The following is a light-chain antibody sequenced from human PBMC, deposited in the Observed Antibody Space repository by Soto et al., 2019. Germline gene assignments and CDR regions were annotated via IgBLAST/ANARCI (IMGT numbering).Light chain of an antibody. V-gene: IGKV3-20*01. Sequence: DIVLTQSPVTLSLSPGERATLSCRARQSLRSSYLAWYQQKPGQAPRLLMYGASNRAAGFPDRFSGSGSGTDFTLTISRVEPEDFAVYYWHCQQFAESSLYTFGQGTKVEMK. CDR2: GAS. J-gene: IGKJ2*01. CDR1: QSLRSSY. CDR3: HCQQFAESSLYT.